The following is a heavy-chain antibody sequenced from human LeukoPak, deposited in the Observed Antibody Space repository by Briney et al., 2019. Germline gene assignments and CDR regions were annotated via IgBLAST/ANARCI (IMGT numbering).Heavy chain of an antibody. V-gene: IGHV2-70*11. CDR3: ARIPNYYDSSGYIDY. J-gene: IGHJ4*02. CDR1: GFSLSTSGMC. D-gene: IGHD3-22*01. Sequence: SGPTLVNPTQTLTLTCTFSGFSLSTSGMCVSWIRQPPGKALEWLARIDWDDDKYYSTSLKTRLTISKDTSKNQVVLTMTNMDPVDTATYYCARIPNYYDSSGYIDYWGQGTLVTASS. CDR2: IDWDDDK.